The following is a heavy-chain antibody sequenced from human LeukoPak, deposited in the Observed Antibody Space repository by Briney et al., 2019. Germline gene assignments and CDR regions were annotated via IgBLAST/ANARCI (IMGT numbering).Heavy chain of an antibody. CDR3: ARTIDGEWLGYFDY. Sequence: PSETLSLTCAFYGGSFSGYYWSWIRQPPGKGLEWIGEINHSGSTNYNPSLKSRVTISVDTSKNQFSLKLSSVTAADTAVYYCARTIDGEWLGYFDYWGQGTLVTVSS. CDR2: INHSGST. D-gene: IGHD6-19*01. CDR1: GGSFSGYY. V-gene: IGHV4-34*01. J-gene: IGHJ4*02.